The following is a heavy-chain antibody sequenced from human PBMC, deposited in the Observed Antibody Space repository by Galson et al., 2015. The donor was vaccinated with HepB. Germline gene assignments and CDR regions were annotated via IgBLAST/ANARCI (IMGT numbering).Heavy chain of an antibody. V-gene: IGHV3-33*01. CDR2: IWYDGSNK. CDR3: ARDRGYYYDSSAYYSPGY. CDR1: GFTFSNYG. D-gene: IGHD3-22*01. Sequence: SLRLSCAASGFTFSNYGMHWARQAPGKGLEWVAVIWYDGSNKYYAEYVKGRFTTSRDNSKHTLYLRMNSLRAEDTAVYYCARDRGYYYDSSAYYSPGYWGQGTLVTVSS. J-gene: IGHJ4*02.